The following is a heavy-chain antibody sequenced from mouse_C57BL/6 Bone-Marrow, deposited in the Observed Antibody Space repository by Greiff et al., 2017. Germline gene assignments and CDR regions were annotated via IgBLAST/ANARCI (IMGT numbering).Heavy chain of an antibody. J-gene: IGHJ2*01. Sequence: QVHVKQPGAELVKPGASVKLSCKASGYTFTSYWMQWVKQRPGQGLEWIGEIDPSDSYTNYNQKFKGKATLTVDTSSSTAYMQLSSLTSEDSAVYYCAREFNYFDYWGQGTTLTVSS. CDR2: IDPSDSYT. V-gene: IGHV1-50*01. CDR1: GYTFTSYW. CDR3: AREFNYFDY.